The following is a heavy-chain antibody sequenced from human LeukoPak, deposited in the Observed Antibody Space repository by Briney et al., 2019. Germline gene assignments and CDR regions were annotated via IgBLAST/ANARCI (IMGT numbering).Heavy chain of an antibody. CDR3: ASGGRGTDNYFDY. CDR2: IYHSGST. V-gene: IGHV4-30-2*01. J-gene: IGHJ4*02. Sequence: PSETLSHTCTVSGGSISSGGYYWSWIRQPPGKGLEWIGYIYHSGSTYYNPSLKSRVTISVDRSKNQFSLKLSSVTAADTAVYYCASGGRGTDNYFDYWGQGTLVTVSS. D-gene: IGHD1-26*01. CDR1: GGSISSGGYY.